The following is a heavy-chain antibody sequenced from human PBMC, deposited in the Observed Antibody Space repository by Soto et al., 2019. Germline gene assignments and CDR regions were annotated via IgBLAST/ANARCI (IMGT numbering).Heavy chain of an antibody. V-gene: IGHV4-39*01. J-gene: IGHJ4*02. CDR1: GGSISSSSYY. CDR3: ARGPYDYVWGSDPPHFDY. Sequence: SETLSLTCTVSGGSISSSSYYWGWIRQPPGKGLEWIGSIYHSGSTYYNPSLKSRVTISVDTSKNQFSLKLSSVTAADTAVYYCARGPYDYVWGSDPPHFDYWGQGTLVTVSS. CDR2: IYHSGST. D-gene: IGHD3-16*02.